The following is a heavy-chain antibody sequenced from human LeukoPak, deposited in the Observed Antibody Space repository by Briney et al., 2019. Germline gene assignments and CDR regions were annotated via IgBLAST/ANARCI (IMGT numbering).Heavy chain of an antibody. V-gene: IGHV1-46*01. J-gene: IGHJ3*02. CDR2: INPSGGST. CDR1: GYTFTSYY. D-gene: IGHD1-26*01. CDR3: ARDEGGSYLVDAFDI. Sequence: ASVKVSCKASGYTFTSYYMHWVRQAPGQGLEWMGIINPSGGSTSYAQKFQGRVTMTRDTSTSTVYMELSSLRSEDTAVYYCARDEGGSYLVDAFDIWGQGTMVTVSS.